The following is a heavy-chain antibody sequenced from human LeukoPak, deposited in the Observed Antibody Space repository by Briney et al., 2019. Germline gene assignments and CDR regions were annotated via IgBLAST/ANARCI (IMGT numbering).Heavy chain of an antibody. D-gene: IGHD3-22*01. J-gene: IGHJ6*03. Sequence: GSLRLSCAPSGFTFIDYSTTWIRQAPGKGREWISYITVSGNSIDSAASVKGRFTITRDNAEKSLYLQMNSLRAEDTAVYFCARNSSAYISPYYYNYMDVWGEGTTVTVSS. CDR3: ARNSSAYISPYYYNYMDV. CDR1: GFTFIDYS. V-gene: IGHV3-11*01. CDR2: ITVSGNSI.